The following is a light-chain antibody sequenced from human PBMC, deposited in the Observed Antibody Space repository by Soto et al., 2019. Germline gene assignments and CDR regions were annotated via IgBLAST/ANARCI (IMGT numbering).Light chain of an antibody. CDR2: WAS. CDR3: QQYYSTPWT. J-gene: IGKJ1*01. CDR1: QSVLYSSNNKKY. V-gene: IGKV4-1*01. Sequence: DIVMTQSPDSLAVSLGERATINCKSSQSVLYSSNNKKYLAWYQQKPGQPPKLLIYWASTRESGVPDRFSGSGSGTDFTLTISSRQAEDVAVYYCQQYYSTPWTFGQGTKVEIK.